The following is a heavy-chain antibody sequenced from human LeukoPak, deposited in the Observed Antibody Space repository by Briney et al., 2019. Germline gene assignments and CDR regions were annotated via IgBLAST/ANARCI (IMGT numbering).Heavy chain of an antibody. CDR3: ARGSRFLDF. Sequence: ASVKVSCKASGYTFASEYIPWVRQAPGQGLEWMGIINPSDGRTTYSPNFQDRVALTRDMSTSTVYMELSGLRSEDTALYYCARGSRFLDFWGQGTLVTVSS. CDR2: INPSDGRT. D-gene: IGHD2-2*01. CDR1: GYTFASEY. V-gene: IGHV1-46*01. J-gene: IGHJ4*02.